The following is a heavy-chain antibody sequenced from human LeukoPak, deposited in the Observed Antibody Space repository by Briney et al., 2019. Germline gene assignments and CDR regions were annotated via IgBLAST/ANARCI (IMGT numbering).Heavy chain of an antibody. CDR3: VAEIIAARNYYYYMDV. CDR2: VDPEDGET. CDR1: GFKFIDYY. V-gene: IGHV1-69-2*01. D-gene: IGHD6-6*01. Sequence: ASVKVSCKVSGFKFIDYYMHWVQQAPGKRLEWMGLVDPEDGETRFAEKFQGRVTITAHTSTDTAYMERSGLRAEDTRLYICVAEIIAARNYYYYMDVWGKGTTVTVSS. J-gene: IGHJ6*03.